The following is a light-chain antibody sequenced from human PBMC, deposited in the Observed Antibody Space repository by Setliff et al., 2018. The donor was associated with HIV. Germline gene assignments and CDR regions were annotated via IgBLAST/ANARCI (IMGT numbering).Light chain of an antibody. Sequence: DIVMTQSPDSLAVSLGERATINCKSSQSVLYSSNNKNYLAWYQQKQGQPPKLLIYWASTRASGVPDRFSGSGSGTDFTLTISSLQAEDVAVYYCQQYYNTPLTFGGGTKV. CDR2: WAS. V-gene: IGKV4-1*01. J-gene: IGKJ4*01. CDR3: QQYYNTPLT. CDR1: QSVLYSSNNKNY.